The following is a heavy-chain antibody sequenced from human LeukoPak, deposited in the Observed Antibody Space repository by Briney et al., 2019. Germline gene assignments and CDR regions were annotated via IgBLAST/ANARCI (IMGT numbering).Heavy chain of an antibody. Sequence: SETLSLTCTVSGGSISSYYWSWIRQPPGKGLEWIGYIYTSGSTNYNPSLKSRVTISVDTSKNQFSLKLSSVTAADTAVYYCAGVGVVAKYSSSSYYYYYYMDVWGKGTTVTVSS. CDR3: AGVGVVAKYSSSSYYYYYYMDV. CDR2: IYTSGST. V-gene: IGHV4-4*09. J-gene: IGHJ6*03. CDR1: GGSISSYY. D-gene: IGHD6-6*01.